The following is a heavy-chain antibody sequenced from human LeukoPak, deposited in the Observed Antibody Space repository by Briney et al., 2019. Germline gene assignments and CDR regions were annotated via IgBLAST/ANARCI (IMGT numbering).Heavy chain of an antibody. CDR2: ISYDGSNK. Sequence: PGGSLRLSCAASGFTFSSYGMHWVRQAPGKGLEWVAVISYDGSNKYYADSVKGRFTISRDNSKNTLYLQMNSLRAEDTAVYYCARDRDYDFFDYWGQGTLVTVSS. CDR3: ARDRDYDFFDY. V-gene: IGHV3-30*03. D-gene: IGHD3-3*01. J-gene: IGHJ4*02. CDR1: GFTFSSYG.